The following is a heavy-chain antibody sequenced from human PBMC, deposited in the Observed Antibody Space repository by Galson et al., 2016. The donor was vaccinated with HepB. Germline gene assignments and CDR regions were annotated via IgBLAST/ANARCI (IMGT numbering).Heavy chain of an antibody. J-gene: IGHJ4*02. CDR1: GFIFSSYG. CDR2: IWYDGSLK. V-gene: IGHV3-33*01. D-gene: IGHD1-14*01. Sequence: SLRLSCAASGFIFSSYGMHWVRQAPGKGLEWVAVIWYDGSLKYYDDSVKGRFTISRNNSKNTLYLQMNSLRAEDTAVYYCARDYRSIPPAYYFDYWGQGTLVTVSS. CDR3: ARDYRSIPPAYYFDY.